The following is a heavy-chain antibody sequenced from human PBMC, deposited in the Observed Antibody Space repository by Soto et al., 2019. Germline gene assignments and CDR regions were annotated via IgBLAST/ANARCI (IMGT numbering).Heavy chain of an antibody. CDR3: ARVRSVAEAEFDGMDV. CDR1: GYTFTGYY. J-gene: IGHJ6*02. D-gene: IGHD6-19*01. Sequence: GASVKVSCKASGYTFTGYYMHWVRQAPGQGLEWMGWINPNSGGTNYAQKFQGWVTMTRDTSISTAYMELSRLRSDDTAVYYCARVRSVAEAEFDGMDVWGQGTTVTVSS. CDR2: INPNSGGT. V-gene: IGHV1-2*04.